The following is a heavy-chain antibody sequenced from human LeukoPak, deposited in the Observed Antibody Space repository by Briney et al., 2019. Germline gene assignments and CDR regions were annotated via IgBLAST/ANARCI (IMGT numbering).Heavy chain of an antibody. CDR1: GFTFSSYG. V-gene: IGHV3-30*18. CDR2: ISYDGSNK. D-gene: IGHD2/OR15-2a*01. J-gene: IGHJ4*02. Sequence: PGGSLRLSCAASGFTFSSYGMHWVRQAPGKGREWVAVISYDGSNKYYADSVKGRFTISRDNSKNTLYLQMNSLRADDTAMYYCAKDYFGSIDYWGQGTLVTVSS. CDR3: AKDYFGSIDY.